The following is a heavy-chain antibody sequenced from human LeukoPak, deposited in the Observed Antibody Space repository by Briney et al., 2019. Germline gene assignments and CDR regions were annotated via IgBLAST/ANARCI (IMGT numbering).Heavy chain of an antibody. D-gene: IGHD2-2*01. CDR1: GFPFSTYT. CDR3: ARDSQLSYNAFDI. J-gene: IGHJ3*02. CDR2: VSGTYGNT. Sequence: GGSLRLSCAASGFPFSTYTMNWVRQAPGKGLEWVSAVSGTYGNTYYVDSLKGRFTISRDNAKKTLYLQMNSLRAEDTAVYYCARDSQLSYNAFDIWGQGTMVTVSS. V-gene: IGHV3-21*01.